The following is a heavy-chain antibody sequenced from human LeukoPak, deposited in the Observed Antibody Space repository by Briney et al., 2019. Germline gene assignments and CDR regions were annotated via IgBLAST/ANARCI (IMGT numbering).Heavy chain of an antibody. V-gene: IGHV4-59*08. J-gene: IGHJ5*02. CDR2: GYYSGST. D-gene: IGHD6-19*01. CDR3: ARNSAVATSRSWFDP. Sequence: KPSETLSLTCSVFDGSISNYYWSWIRQPPGKGLEWIGYGYYSGSTTYNPSLESRVTISVDTSENQFSLRLTAVTAADTAVYYCARNSAVATSRSWFDPWGQGTLVTVSS. CDR1: DGSISNYY.